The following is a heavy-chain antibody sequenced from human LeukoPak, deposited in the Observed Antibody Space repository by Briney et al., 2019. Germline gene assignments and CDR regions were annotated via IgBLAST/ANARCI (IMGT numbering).Heavy chain of an antibody. J-gene: IGHJ3*02. Sequence: GGSLRLSCVGSRFSLSTYWMTWVRQAPGKGLEWVSVIYSGGSTYYADSVKGRFTISRDNSKNTLYLQMNSLRAEDTAVYYCASSPNRGGYAFDIWGQGTMVTVSS. D-gene: IGHD2/OR15-2a*01. CDR2: IYSGGST. V-gene: IGHV3-66*01. CDR3: ASSPNRGGYAFDI. CDR1: RFSLSTYW.